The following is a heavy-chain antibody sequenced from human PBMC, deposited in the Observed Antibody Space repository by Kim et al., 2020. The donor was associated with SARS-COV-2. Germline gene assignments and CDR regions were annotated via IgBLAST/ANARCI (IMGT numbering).Heavy chain of an antibody. Sequence: ASVQVSCKASVYTFTSYAMHWVRQAPGQRLEWMGWINAGNGNTKYSQKFQGRVTITRDTSASTAYMELSSLRSEDTAVYYCARDSYYDIFRYYYYYMDVWGKGTTVTVSS. CDR2: INAGNGNT. CDR1: VYTFTSYA. V-gene: IGHV1-3*01. D-gene: IGHD3-9*01. J-gene: IGHJ6*03. CDR3: ARDSYYDIFRYYYYYMDV.